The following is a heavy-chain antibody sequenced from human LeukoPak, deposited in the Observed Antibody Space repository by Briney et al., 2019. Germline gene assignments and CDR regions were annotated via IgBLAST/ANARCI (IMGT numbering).Heavy chain of an antibody. CDR3: ARDWPYSSSWSWGVDY. V-gene: IGHV7-4-1*02. D-gene: IGHD6-13*01. CDR2: INTNTGNP. CDR1: GYTFTSYA. Sequence: GASVKVSCKASGYTFTSYAMNWVRQAPGQGLEWMGWINTNTGNPTYAQGFTGRFVFSLDTSVSTAYLQISSLKVEDTAVYYCARDWPYSSSWSWGVDYWGQGTLVTVSS. J-gene: IGHJ4*02.